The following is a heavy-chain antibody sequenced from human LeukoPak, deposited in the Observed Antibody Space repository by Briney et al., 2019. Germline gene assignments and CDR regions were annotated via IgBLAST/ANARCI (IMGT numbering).Heavy chain of an antibody. V-gene: IGHV4-34*01. CDR3: ARGWVKLDY. D-gene: IGHD2-21*01. Sequence: XXGSWIXXXPGKGLEWIGEINHSRSTNYNPSLKSRVTISVDTSKNQFSLKLSSVTAADTAVYYCARGWVKLDYWGQGTLVTVSS. CDR1: XX. J-gene: IGHJ4*02. CDR2: INHSRST.